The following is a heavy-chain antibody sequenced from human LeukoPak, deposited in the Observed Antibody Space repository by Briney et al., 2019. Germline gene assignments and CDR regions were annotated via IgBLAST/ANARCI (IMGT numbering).Heavy chain of an antibody. CDR3: ARDPSRTTGTRHYFDY. CDR1: GGSISSYY. Sequence: SETLSLTCTVSGGSISSYYWSWIRQPAGKGLEWIGRIYTSGSTNYNPSLKSRVTMSVDTSKNQFSLKLSSVTAADTAVYYCARDPSRTTGTRHYFDYRGQGTLVTVSS. V-gene: IGHV4-4*07. J-gene: IGHJ4*02. CDR2: IYTSGST. D-gene: IGHD1-1*01.